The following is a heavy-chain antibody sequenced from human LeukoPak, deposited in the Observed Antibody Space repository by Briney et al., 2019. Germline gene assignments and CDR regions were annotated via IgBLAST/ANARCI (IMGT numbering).Heavy chain of an antibody. CDR2: IYSGGST. CDR1: GFTVSSNY. Sequence: GGSLRLSCAASGFTVSSNYMSWVRQAPGKGLEWVSVIYSGGSTYYADSVKGRFTIPRDNSKNTLYLQMNSLRAEDTAVYYCARTSYYNWFDPWGQGTLVTVSS. CDR3: ARTSYYNWFDP. V-gene: IGHV3-53*01. J-gene: IGHJ5*02. D-gene: IGHD2-8*01.